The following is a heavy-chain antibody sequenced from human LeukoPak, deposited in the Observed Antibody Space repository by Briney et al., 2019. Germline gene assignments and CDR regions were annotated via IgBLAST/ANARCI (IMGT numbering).Heavy chain of an antibody. Sequence: PGGSLRLSCAASGFTFNSYAMIWVRQAPGKELESISSISTTGDRTYYADSVKGRFAISRDNSKNTLYLQMNSLRAEDTAVYYCAKILERELQYYYYGMDVWGQGTSVTVSS. J-gene: IGHJ6*02. CDR1: GFTFNSYA. V-gene: IGHV3-23*01. D-gene: IGHD5-24*01. CDR3: AKILERELQYYYYGMDV. CDR2: ISTTGDRT.